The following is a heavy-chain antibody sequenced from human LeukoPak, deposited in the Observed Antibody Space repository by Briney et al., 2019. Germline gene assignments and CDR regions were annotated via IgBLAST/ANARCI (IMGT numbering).Heavy chain of an antibody. CDR1: GYTFTSCG. J-gene: IGHJ6*02. V-gene: IGHV1-18*01. CDR3: ARVSYYYGSGSYYNVGPFYGMDV. Sequence: ASVKVSCKASGYTFTSCGISWVRQAPGQGLEWMGWISAYNGNTNYAQKLQGRVTMTTDTSTSTAYMELRSLRSDDTAVYYCARVSYYYGSGSYYNVGPFYGMDVWGQGTTVTVSS. D-gene: IGHD3-10*01. CDR2: ISAYNGNT.